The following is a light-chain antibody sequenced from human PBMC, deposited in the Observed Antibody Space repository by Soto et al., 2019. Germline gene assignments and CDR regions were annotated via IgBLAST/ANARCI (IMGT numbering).Light chain of an antibody. V-gene: IGLV1-40*01. Sequence: QSVLTQPPSVSGAPGQRVTISCTGSSSNIGAGYDVHWYQQLPGTAPKLLIYGNSNRPSGVPERFSGSKSGTSACLAITGLQAEDEADYYCQSYDSSLSGSIVFGGGTQLTVL. CDR3: QSYDSSLSGSIV. CDR2: GNS. CDR1: SSNIGAGYD. J-gene: IGLJ2*01.